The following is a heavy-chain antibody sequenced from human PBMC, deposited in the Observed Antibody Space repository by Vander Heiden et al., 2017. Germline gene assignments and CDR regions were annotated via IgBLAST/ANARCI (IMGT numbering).Heavy chain of an antibody. Sequence: EVQLVQSGAEVKKPGESLKISCKPSGYNFNSFWLGWVRQMPGKGLEWMGIIHPGDSDTRYSPSFQGQVTISADKSTAYLQWSSLKAADTAMYFCARRYSMFGVPGGVDAWGQGTTVTVSS. CDR1: GYNFNSFW. V-gene: IGHV5-51*03. CDR2: IHPGDSDT. CDR3: ARRYSMFGVPGGVDA. D-gene: IGHD3-3*02. J-gene: IGHJ6*02.